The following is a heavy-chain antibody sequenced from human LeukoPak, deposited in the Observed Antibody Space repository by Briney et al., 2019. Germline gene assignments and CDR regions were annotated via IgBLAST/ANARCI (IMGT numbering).Heavy chain of an antibody. Sequence: LRLSCAASGFTFSDYYMSWIRQPPGKGLEWIGEINHSGSTNYNPSLKSRVTISVDTSKNQFSLKLSSVTAADTAVYYCARRVAYYDYVWGSYRRDNFAFDYWGQGTLVTVSS. CDR3: ARRVAYYDYVWGSYRRDNFAFDY. D-gene: IGHD3-16*02. J-gene: IGHJ4*02. CDR2: INHSGST. CDR1: GFTFSDYY. V-gene: IGHV4-34*01.